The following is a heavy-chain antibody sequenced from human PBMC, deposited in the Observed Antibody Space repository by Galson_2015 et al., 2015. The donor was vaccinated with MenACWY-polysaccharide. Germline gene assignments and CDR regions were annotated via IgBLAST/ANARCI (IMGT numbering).Heavy chain of an antibody. V-gene: IGHV3-9*01. Sequence: SLRLSCAASGFTFDDYAMHWVRQAPGKGLEWVSGISWNSGFIAYADSVKGRFTISRDNAKNSLYLQMNSLRAEDTALYYCAKDFRYRSDAFDIWGQGTKVTVSS. CDR2: ISWNSGFI. J-gene: IGHJ3*02. CDR1: GFTFDDYA. D-gene: IGHD3-9*01. CDR3: AKDFRYRSDAFDI.